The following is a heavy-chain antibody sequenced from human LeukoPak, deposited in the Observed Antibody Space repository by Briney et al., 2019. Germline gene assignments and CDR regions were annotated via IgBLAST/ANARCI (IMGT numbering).Heavy chain of an antibody. CDR1: GLTFSNYA. CDR3: AKDLWDSVIDY. D-gene: IGHD1-26*01. CDR2: ISGSGGST. V-gene: IGHV3-23*01. Sequence: GGSLRLSCAASGLTFSNYAMSWVRQAPGKGLEWVSAISGSGGSTYYADSVKGRFTISRDNSKNTLYLQMNSLRAEDTAVYYCAKDLWDSVIDYWGQGTLVTVSS. J-gene: IGHJ4*02.